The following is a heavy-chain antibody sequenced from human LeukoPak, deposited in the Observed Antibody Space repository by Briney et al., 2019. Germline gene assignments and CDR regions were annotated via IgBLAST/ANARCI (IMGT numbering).Heavy chain of an antibody. J-gene: IGHJ5*02. D-gene: IGHD3-16*01. CDR2: IYSGGST. Sequence: PGGSLRLSCAASGFTVSSNYMSWVRQAPGKGLEWVSVIYSGGSTYYADSVKGRFTISRDNSKNTLYLQMNSLRAEDTALYYCARARLGYYDEYFDPWGQGTQVTVSS. CDR1: GFTVSSNY. CDR3: ARARLGYYDEYFDP. V-gene: IGHV3-66*01.